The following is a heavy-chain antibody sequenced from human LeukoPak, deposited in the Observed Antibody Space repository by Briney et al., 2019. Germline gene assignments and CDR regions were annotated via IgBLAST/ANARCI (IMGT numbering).Heavy chain of an antibody. V-gene: IGHV3-66*01. CDR3: ARDARVRDPILDYGMDV. D-gene: IGHD3-10*01. CDR1: GFTVSSNY. Sequence: GGSLRLSCAASGFTVSSNYMNWVRQAPGKGLEWVSVIYSGGRTYYAGSVKGRFTISRDNSKNTLYLQMNSLRAEDTAVYYCARDARVRDPILDYGMDVWGQGTTVTVSS. CDR2: IYSGGRT. J-gene: IGHJ6*02.